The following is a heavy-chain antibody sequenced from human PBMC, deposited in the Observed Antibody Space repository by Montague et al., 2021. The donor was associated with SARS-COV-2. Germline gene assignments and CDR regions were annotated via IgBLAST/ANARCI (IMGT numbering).Heavy chain of an antibody. CDR1: GFSLSTSGIC. Sequence: PALVKPTQTLTLTCTFSGFSLSTSGICVSWIRQPPGKALEWLARIDWDDDKYYSTSLKTRLTISKDTSKNQVVLTMTNMDPVDTATYYCARIRYDILTGYQTVFDYWGQGTLVTVSS. CDR3: ARIRYDILTGYQTVFDY. V-gene: IGHV2-70*11. CDR2: IDWDDDK. J-gene: IGHJ4*02. D-gene: IGHD3-9*01.